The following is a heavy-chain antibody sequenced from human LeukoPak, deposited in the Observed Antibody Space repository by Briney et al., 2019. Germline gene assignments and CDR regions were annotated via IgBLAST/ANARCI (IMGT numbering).Heavy chain of an antibody. Sequence: PSETLSLTCTVSGGSISGYYWSWIRQPPGKGLEWIGYIYYSGSTNYNPSLKSRVTISVDTSKNQFSLKLSSVTAADTAVYYCASSGGYSYGSFDYWGQGTLVTVSS. CDR1: GGSISGYY. CDR2: IYYSGST. J-gene: IGHJ4*02. V-gene: IGHV4-59*01. CDR3: ASSGGYSYGSFDY. D-gene: IGHD5-18*01.